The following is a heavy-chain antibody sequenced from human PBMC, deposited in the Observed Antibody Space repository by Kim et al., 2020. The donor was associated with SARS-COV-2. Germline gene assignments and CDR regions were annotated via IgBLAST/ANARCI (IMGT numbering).Heavy chain of an antibody. CDR2: IYYSGST. CDR3: ARAPSGGDYVLLDY. CDR1: GGSISSYY. D-gene: IGHD4-17*01. J-gene: IGHJ4*02. Sequence: SETLSLTCTVSGGSISSYYWSWIRQPPGKGLEWIGYIYYSGSTNYNPSLKSRVTISVDTSKNQFSLKLSSVTAADTTVYYCARAPSGGDYVLLDYWGQGTLVTVSS. V-gene: IGHV4-59*01.